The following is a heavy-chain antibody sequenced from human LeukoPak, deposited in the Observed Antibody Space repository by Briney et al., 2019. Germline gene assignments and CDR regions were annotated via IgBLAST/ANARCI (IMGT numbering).Heavy chain of an antibody. Sequence: PGGSLRLSCAASGFTFSSYAMHWVRQAPGKGLEWVAVISYDGSNKYYADSVKGRFTISRDNSKNTLYLQMNSLRAEDTAVYYCARDGSRHRYFDYWGQGTLVTVSS. V-gene: IGHV3-30*04. D-gene: IGHD2-15*01. CDR1: GFTFSSYA. CDR3: ARDGSRHRYFDY. CDR2: ISYDGSNK. J-gene: IGHJ4*02.